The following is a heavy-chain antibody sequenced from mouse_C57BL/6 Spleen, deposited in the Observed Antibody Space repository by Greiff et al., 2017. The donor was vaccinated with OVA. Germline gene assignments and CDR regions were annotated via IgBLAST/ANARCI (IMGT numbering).Heavy chain of an antibody. CDR3: ARVYDGYYGDAMDY. CDR2: ISDGGSYT. D-gene: IGHD2-3*01. Sequence: EVMLVESGGGLVKPGGSLKLSCAASGFTFSSYAMSWVRQTPEKRLEWVATISDGGSYTYYPDNVKGRFTISRDNAKNNLYLQMSHLKSEDTAMYYCARVYDGYYGDAMDYWGQGTSVTVSS. J-gene: IGHJ4*01. CDR1: GFTFSSYA. V-gene: IGHV5-4*03.